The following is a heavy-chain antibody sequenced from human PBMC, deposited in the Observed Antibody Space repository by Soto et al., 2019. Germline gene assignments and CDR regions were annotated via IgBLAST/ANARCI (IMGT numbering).Heavy chain of an antibody. J-gene: IGHJ6*02. CDR1: GFTFSNHW. Sequence: EVQLVESGGGLVQPGGSLRLSSAAAGFTFSNHWIHWVRQAPGKGLVWVSRINGDGTGTFYAYSVRGRFAISRDNAENTVYLQMNSLRAEDTAVYYCARGIQYRYGMDVWGQGTTVTVSS. V-gene: IGHV3-74*01. CDR3: ARGIQYRYGMDV. CDR2: INGDGTGT. D-gene: IGHD5-18*01.